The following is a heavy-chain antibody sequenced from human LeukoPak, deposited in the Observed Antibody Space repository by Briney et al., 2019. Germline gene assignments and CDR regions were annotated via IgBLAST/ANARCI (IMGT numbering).Heavy chain of an antibody. CDR3: ASRKLGNDY. CDR2: IYHTGSI. D-gene: IGHD7-27*01. CDR1: GGSVSDYY. Sequence: SETLSLTCTISGGSVSDYYWSWIRQSPGKGLEWIGYIYHTGSISYSPSLKSRVTISADTSQNQFSLKLSSVTAADTAVYYCASRKLGNDYWGQGTLVTVSS. J-gene: IGHJ4*02. V-gene: IGHV4-59*02.